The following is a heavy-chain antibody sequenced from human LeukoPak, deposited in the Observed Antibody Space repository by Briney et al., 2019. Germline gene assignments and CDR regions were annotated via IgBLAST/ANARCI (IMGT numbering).Heavy chain of an antibody. Sequence: GGSLSLSCASSGFTFGNSWVHWVRQAPGKGLGWVSPINADGSTTSYADSVKGRFTISRDNARNTLSLEMNSLTIEDTAVYYCIVVVEPPDSDGFDVWGQGTMITVSS. CDR3: IVVVEPPDSDGFDV. D-gene: IGHD1-14*01. J-gene: IGHJ3*01. CDR1: GFTFGNSW. CDR2: INADGSTT. V-gene: IGHV3-74*01.